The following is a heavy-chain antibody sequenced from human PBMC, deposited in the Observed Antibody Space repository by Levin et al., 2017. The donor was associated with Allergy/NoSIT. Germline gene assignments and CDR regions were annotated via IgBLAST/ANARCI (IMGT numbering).Heavy chain of an antibody. J-gene: IGHJ4*02. V-gene: IGHV1-8*01. CDR1: GYTFTHYD. CDR3: SRATRTELLSEY. Sequence: ASVKVSCKASGYTFTHYDFTWVRQATGQGLEWMGWMNPDSGNSNFAQKFRGRVTVTTDSSISTVYMELRNLRSEDTAVYYCSRATRTELLSEYWGQGTLVTVSS. CDR2: MNPDSGNS. D-gene: IGHD2-21*02.